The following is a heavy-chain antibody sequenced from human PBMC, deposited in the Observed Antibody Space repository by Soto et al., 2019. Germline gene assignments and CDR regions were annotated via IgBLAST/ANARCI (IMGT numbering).Heavy chain of an antibody. V-gene: IGHV1-69*13. Sequence: SVKVSCKASGGTFSSYAISWVRQAPGQGLEWMGGIIPIFGTANYAQKFQGRVTITADESTSTAYMELSSLRSEDTAVYYCARSDSGYDLGLDYWGQGTLVTVSS. CDR3: ARSDSGYDLGLDY. D-gene: IGHD5-12*01. CDR2: IIPIFGTA. J-gene: IGHJ4*02. CDR1: GGTFSSYA.